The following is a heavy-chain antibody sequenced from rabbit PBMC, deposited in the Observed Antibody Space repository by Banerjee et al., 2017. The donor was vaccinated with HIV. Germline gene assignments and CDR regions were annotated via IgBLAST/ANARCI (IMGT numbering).Heavy chain of an antibody. CDR2: IYSVENYNT. CDR1: GFSFSSSYW. Sequence: QSLEESGGDLVKPGASLTLTCTASGFSFSSSYWICWVRQAPGKGLEWIACIYSVENYNTWYASWTKGRFTVSKTSSTTVTLQMASLTAAHTATYFCARGPNGGSAWYSFSYFNLWGPGTLVTVS. J-gene: IGHJ4*01. CDR3: ARGPNGGSAWYSFSYFNL. V-gene: IGHV1S40*01. D-gene: IGHD4-2*01.